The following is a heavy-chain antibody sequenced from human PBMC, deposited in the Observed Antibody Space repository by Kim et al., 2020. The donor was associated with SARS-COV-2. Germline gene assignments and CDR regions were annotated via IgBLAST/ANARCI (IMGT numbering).Heavy chain of an antibody. D-gene: IGHD5-12*01. J-gene: IGHJ4*02. Sequence: GGSLRLSCAASGFTFSSYAMHWVRQAPGKGLEWVAVISYDGSNKYYADSVKGRFTISRDNSKNTLYLQMNSLRAEDTAVYYCARTGYSGYDWGQGTLVTVSS. CDR3: ARTGYSGYD. CDR1: GFTFSSYA. CDR2: ISYDGSNK. V-gene: IGHV3-30*04.